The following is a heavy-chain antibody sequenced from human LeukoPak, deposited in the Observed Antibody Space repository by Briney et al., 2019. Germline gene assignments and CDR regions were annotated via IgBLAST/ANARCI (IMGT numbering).Heavy chain of an antibody. D-gene: IGHD1-26*01. Sequence: EASVKVSCKASGYTFTGYYMHWVRQAPGQGLEWMGWINPNSGGTNYAQKFQGRVTMTTDTSTSTAYMELRSLRSDDTAVYYCARSGSYSTGPFDYWGQGTLVTVSS. CDR2: INPNSGGT. CDR1: GYTFTGYY. CDR3: ARSGSYSTGPFDY. V-gene: IGHV1-2*02. J-gene: IGHJ4*02.